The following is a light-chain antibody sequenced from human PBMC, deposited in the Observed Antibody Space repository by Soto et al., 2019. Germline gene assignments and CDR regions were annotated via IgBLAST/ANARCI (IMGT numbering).Light chain of an antibody. CDR3: AAWDDSLNGPV. J-gene: IGLJ3*02. Sequence: QSVLTQPPSTSGTPGQRVTISCSGSSSDIGRNTVNWFQQLPGTAPKVLIYRSNLRPSGVPDRFSGSKSGTSAALAISGLQSEDEAVYYCAAWDDSLNGPVFGGGTKLTVL. V-gene: IGLV1-44*01. CDR2: RSN. CDR1: SSDIGRNT.